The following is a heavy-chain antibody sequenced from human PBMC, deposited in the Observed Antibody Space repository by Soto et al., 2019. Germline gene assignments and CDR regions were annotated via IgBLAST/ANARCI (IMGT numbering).Heavy chain of an antibody. CDR1: GFTFSRHA. Sequence: PGGSLRLSCAASGFTFSRHAINWVRQPPGKGLEWVSDISGSGGTTSYADSVKGRFTISRDNSKNMLYLQMNSLRADDTAVYYCAKVLEYSSSPLDFWGQGTLVTVSS. CDR2: ISGSGGTT. J-gene: IGHJ4*02. CDR3: AKVLEYSSSPLDF. V-gene: IGHV3-23*01. D-gene: IGHD3-22*01.